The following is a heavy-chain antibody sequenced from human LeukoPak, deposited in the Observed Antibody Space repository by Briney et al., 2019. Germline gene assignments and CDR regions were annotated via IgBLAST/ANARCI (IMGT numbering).Heavy chain of an antibody. CDR1: GGPFISYA. D-gene: IGHD3-3*01. J-gene: IGHJ6*02. V-gene: IGHV1-69*01. Sequence: GSLVKVSCKASGGPFISYAISWVRQAPGQGLEWMGGIIPIFGTANYAQKFQGRVTITADESTSTAYMELSSLRSEDTAVYYCARDKLRPSGYPNLYYYYGMDVWGQGTTVTVSS. CDR3: ARDKLRPSGYPNLYYYYGMDV. CDR2: IIPIFGTA.